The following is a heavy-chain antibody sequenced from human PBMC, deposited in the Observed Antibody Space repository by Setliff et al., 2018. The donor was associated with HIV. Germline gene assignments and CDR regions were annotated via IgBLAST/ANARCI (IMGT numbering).Heavy chain of an antibody. V-gene: IGHV4-34*01. D-gene: IGHD3-16*01. CDR2: INHSGST. J-gene: IGHJ5*01. CDR3: ARGGAVSADFDS. CDR1: GGSFSGYY. Sequence: PSETLSLTCAVYGGSFSGYYWSWIRQPPGKGLEWIGEINHSGSTNYNPSLKSRRTISVDTSKNQFSLSLNSVTAADTAVYFCARGGAVSADFDSWGQGTLVTVSS.